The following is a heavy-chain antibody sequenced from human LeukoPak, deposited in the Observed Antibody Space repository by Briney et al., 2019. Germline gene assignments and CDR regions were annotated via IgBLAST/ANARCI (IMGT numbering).Heavy chain of an antibody. CDR3: AREKAYYDILTGFNSGDFDL. CDR1: GGSISSGGYY. Sequence: PSQTLSLTCTVSGGSISSGGYYWSWIRQHPGKGLEWIGYIYYSGSTYYNPSLKSRVTISVDTSKNQFSLKLSSVAAADTAVYYCAREKAYYDILTGFNSGDFDLWGRGTLVTVSS. J-gene: IGHJ2*01. V-gene: IGHV4-31*03. CDR2: IYYSGST. D-gene: IGHD3-9*01.